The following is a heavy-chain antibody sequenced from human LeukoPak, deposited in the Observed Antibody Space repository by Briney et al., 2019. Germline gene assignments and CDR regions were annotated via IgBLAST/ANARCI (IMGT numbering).Heavy chain of an antibody. V-gene: IGHV3-30*19. Sequence: GSLRLSCAASGFTFSSYGMHWVRQAPGKGLEWVAYIQYDGSNQQYADSVKGRFSISRDNSKNILYLQMNSLRAEDTAVYYCARRAGAYSHPYDYWGQGTLVTVSS. CDR2: IQYDGSNQ. D-gene: IGHD4/OR15-4a*01. J-gene: IGHJ4*02. CDR3: ARRAGAYSHPYDY. CDR1: GFTFSSYG.